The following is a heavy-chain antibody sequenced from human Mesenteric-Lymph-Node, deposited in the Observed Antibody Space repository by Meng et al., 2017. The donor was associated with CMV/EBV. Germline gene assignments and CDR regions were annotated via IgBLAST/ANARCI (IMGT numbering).Heavy chain of an antibody. CDR3: ARGGGTFLPEDV. CDR2: MNPNSGNT. J-gene: IGHJ6*02. V-gene: IGHV1-8*01. D-gene: IGHD2-15*01. Sequence: ASVKVSCKASGYTFTSNDINWVRQATGQGLEWMGWMNPNSGNTGYAQKFQGRVTMTTDTSTTTAYMELRSLRFDDTAVYYCARGGGTFLPEDVWGQGTTVTVSS. CDR1: GYTFTSND.